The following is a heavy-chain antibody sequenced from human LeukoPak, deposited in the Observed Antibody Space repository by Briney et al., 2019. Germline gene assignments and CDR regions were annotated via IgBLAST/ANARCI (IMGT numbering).Heavy chain of an antibody. D-gene: IGHD6-19*01. Sequence: PGGSLRLYCAASGFTFSSYGMHWVRQAPGKGLEWVAVIWYDGSNKYYADSVKGRFTISRDNSKNTLYLQMNSLRAEDTAVYYCARASNMAGIVDYWGQGTLVTVSS. CDR1: GFTFSSYG. V-gene: IGHV3-33*01. J-gene: IGHJ4*02. CDR2: IWYDGSNK. CDR3: ARASNMAGIVDY.